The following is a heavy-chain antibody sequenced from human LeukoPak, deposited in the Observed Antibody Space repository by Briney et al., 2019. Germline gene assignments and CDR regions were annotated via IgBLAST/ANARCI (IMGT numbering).Heavy chain of an antibody. CDR1: GFTFSSYA. V-gene: IGHV3-30-3*01. J-gene: IGHJ6*03. Sequence: PGRSLRLSCAASGFTFSSYAMHWVRQAPGKGLEWVAVISYDGSNKYYADSVKGRFTISRDNSKNTLHLQMNSLRVEDTGVYFCAKVANSYSYYYMDVWGNGTTVAVSS. D-gene: IGHD5-12*01. CDR3: AKVANSYSYYYMDV. CDR2: ISYDGSNK.